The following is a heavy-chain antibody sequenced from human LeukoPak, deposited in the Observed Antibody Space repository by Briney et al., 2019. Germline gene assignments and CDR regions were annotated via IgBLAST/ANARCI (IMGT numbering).Heavy chain of an antibody. Sequence: QTGGSLRLSCAASGFTFSSYAMHWVRQAPGKGLEWVAVISYDGSNKYYADSVKGRFTISRDNSKNTLYLQMNSLRAEDTAVYYCAREPSWYGQAFDIWGQGTMVTVSS. D-gene: IGHD6-13*01. J-gene: IGHJ3*02. CDR3: AREPSWYGQAFDI. CDR1: GFTFSSYA. V-gene: IGHV3-30-3*01. CDR2: ISYDGSNK.